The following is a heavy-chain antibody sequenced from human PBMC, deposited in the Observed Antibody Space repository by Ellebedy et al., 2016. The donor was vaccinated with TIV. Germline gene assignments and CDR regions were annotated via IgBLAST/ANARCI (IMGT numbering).Heavy chain of an antibody. CDR3: ARAVASDWFDP. J-gene: IGHJ5*02. D-gene: IGHD6-19*01. V-gene: IGHV3-11*06. Sequence: GRFTISRDNAKNSLFLQMDSLRPEDTAMYYCARAVASDWFDPWGQGTLVTVSS.